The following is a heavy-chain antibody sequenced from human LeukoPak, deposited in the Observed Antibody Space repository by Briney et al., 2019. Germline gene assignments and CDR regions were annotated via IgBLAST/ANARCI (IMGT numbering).Heavy chain of an antibody. Sequence: GGSLRLSCAASGFTVSSNYMSWVRQAPGKGLEWVSGISGSGAATWYADSVKGRFTISRDNSKNTLYLQMNSLRAEDTAVYYCAKLPTYYYESSGYYHFDNWGQGTLVTVSS. CDR3: AKLPTYYYESSGYYHFDN. J-gene: IGHJ4*02. CDR2: ISGSGAAT. CDR1: GFTVSSNY. D-gene: IGHD3-22*01. V-gene: IGHV3-23*01.